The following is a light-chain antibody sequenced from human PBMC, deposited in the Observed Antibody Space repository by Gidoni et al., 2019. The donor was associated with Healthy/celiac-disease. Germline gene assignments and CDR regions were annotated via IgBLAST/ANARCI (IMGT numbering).Light chain of an antibody. CDR3: SPYTSSSTRV. V-gene: IGLV2-14*01. J-gene: IGLJ2*01. CDR1: SSDVGGYNY. CDR2: EVS. Sequence: QSALTQPASVSGSPGQSITISCTGTSSDVGGYNYVSWYQQHPGKAPKLMIYEVSNRPSGVPDRFSGSKSGNTASLTISGLQAEDEADYYCSPYTSSSTRVFGGGTKLTVL.